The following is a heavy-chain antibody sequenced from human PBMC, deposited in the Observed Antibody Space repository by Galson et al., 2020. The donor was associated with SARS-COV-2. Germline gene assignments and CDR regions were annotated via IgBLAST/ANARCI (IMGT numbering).Heavy chain of an antibody. CDR2: ISVTGATT. CDR3: AKPPDFGDYWHFDL. V-gene: IGHV3-23*01. J-gene: IGHJ2*01. Sequence: TGGSLRLSCATSGFTFSHYAMSWVRQVPGKGLEWLSSISVTGATTYYADSVKGRFTISRDNSKDTLYLQMNSLRVEDTAVYYCAKPPDFGDYWHFDLWGRGTLVTVSS. D-gene: IGHD4-17*01. CDR1: GFTFSHYA.